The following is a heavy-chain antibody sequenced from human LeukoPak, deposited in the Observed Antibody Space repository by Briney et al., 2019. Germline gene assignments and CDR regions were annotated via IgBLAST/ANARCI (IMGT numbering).Heavy chain of an antibody. CDR1: VGFFSGYY. CDR2: INHSGST. V-gene: IGHV4-34*01. CDR3: ARKPVYSSGPAPYYYYYMDV. D-gene: IGHD6-19*01. Sequence: SETLSLTCAVYVGFFSGYYGSWIRQPSGKGLEWFGEINHSGSTNYNPSLKSRVTISVDTSKNQFSLKLSSVTAADTAVYYCARKPVYSSGPAPYYYYYMDVWGKGTTVTVSS. J-gene: IGHJ6*03.